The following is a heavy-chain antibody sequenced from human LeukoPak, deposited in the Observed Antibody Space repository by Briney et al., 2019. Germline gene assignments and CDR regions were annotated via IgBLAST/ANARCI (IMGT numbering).Heavy chain of an antibody. V-gene: IGHV3-74*01. CDR3: AKDLSWNTADR. D-gene: IGHD5-18*01. CDR2: INPDGTII. CDR1: GFTYTDYW. Sequence: GGSLRLPCVGSGFTYTDYWMHWFRQAPGKGPVWVSRINPDGTIIDYADSVKGRFRISRDNAKNLLYLQMNGLRADDTAVYYCAKDLSWNTADRWGQGILVTVSS. J-gene: IGHJ5*02.